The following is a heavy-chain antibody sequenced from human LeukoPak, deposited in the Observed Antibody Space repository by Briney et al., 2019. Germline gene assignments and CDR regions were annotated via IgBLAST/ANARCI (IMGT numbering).Heavy chain of an antibody. J-gene: IGHJ5*02. CDR1: GYTFTSYY. CDR2: INPSGGST. CDR3: ARDRDPDSSSWYWFDP. Sequence: ASVKVSCKASGYTFTSYYMHWVRQAPGQGLEWMGIINPSGGSTSYAQKFQGRVIMTRDTSTSTVYMELSSLRSEDTAVYYCARDRDPDSSSWYWFDPWGQGTLVTVSS. D-gene: IGHD6-13*01. V-gene: IGHV1-46*01.